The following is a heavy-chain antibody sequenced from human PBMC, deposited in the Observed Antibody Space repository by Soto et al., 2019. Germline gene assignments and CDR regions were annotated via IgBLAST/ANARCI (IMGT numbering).Heavy chain of an antibody. V-gene: IGHV3-7*01. CDR3: ARDSGYSSGWYEMYYFDY. D-gene: IGHD6-19*01. CDR2: IKQDGSEK. J-gene: IGHJ4*02. CDR1: GFTFSSYW. Sequence: EVQLVESGGGLVQPGGSLRLSCAASGFTFSSYWMSWVRQAPGKGLEWVANIKQDGSEKYYVDSVKGRFTISRDNAKNSLYLQMNSLRAEDTAVYYCARDSGYSSGWYEMYYFDYWGQGTLVTVSS.